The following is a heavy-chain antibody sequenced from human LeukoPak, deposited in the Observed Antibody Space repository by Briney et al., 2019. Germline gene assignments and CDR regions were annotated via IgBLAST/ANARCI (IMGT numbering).Heavy chain of an antibody. Sequence: GGSLRHFCAASVFNHSRYAMSLVRQTPAGGVEWVSSLRGDGETFYADSVQGRFALSRDEARKTVYLEVKILRVEDTDIYYCARASWVSNADAVLWGQGTLVTVSS. V-gene: IGHV3-23*01. D-gene: IGHD1-1*01. CDR2: LRGDGET. J-gene: IGHJ4*02. CDR3: ARASWVSNADAVL. CDR1: VFNHSRYA.